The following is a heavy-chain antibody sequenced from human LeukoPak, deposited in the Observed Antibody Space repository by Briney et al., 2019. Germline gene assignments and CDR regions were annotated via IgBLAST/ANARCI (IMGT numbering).Heavy chain of an antibody. J-gene: IGHJ6*03. D-gene: IGHD3-9*01. CDR3: ARFPRYFDWPMTQPYYYYYMDV. CDR2: ISSNGGST. V-gene: IGHV3-64*01. Sequence: GGSLRLSCAASGFTFSSYAMHWVRQAPGKGLEYVSAISSNGGSTYYANSVKGRFTISRDNSKNTLYLQMGSLRAEDMAVYYCARFPRYFDWPMTQPYYYYYMDVWGKGTTVTVSS. CDR1: GFTFSSYA.